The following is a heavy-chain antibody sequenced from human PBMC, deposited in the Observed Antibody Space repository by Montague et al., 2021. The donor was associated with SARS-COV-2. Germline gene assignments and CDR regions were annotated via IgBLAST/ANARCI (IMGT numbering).Heavy chain of an antibody. CDR3: ARDALGDGYNLDF. Sequence: SLRLSCAASGFTFSSHWMHWVRQAPGKGLVWVSRIKSDGSSTNYADSVKGRFTVSRDNAKNSLYLQMNSVRAEDTAIYYCARDALGDGYNLDFWGQGTPVTVSS. CDR1: GFTFSSHW. J-gene: IGHJ4*02. V-gene: IGHV3-74*01. D-gene: IGHD5-24*01. CDR2: IKSDGSST.